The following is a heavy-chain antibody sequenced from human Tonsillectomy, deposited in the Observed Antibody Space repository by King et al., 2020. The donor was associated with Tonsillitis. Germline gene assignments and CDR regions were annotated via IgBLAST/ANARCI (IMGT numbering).Heavy chain of an antibody. CDR2: VRGSGGKT. V-gene: IGHV3-23*04. J-gene: IGHJ6*02. CDR3: AKSTPTLIVPGAMRVDYYYYGMDV. CDR1: GFTFSSYA. Sequence: VQLVESGGDLVQPGGSLRLSCAASGFTFSSYAMTWVRQAPGKGLEWVSSVRGSGGKTYYADSVKGRFTISRDNSKNTLHLQMNSLRAEDTAVYYCAKSTPTLIVPGAMRVDYYYYGMDVWGQGTTVTVSS. D-gene: IGHD2-2*01.